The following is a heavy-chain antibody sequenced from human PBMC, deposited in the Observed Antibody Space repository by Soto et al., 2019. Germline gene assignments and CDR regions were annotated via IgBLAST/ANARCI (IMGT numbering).Heavy chain of an antibody. CDR2: MNPNSGET. Sequence: QEQLVQSGAEVKKPGASVKVSCMTSGYTFTDYAINWVRQATGQGLEWIGWMNPNSGETGYAQKLQGRVTMTRSLSLSTAYLELSSLTADDTAIYFCARVAVAARPRWYNWFDPWGQGTLVTVAS. J-gene: IGHJ5*02. CDR1: GYTFTDYA. CDR3: ARVAVAARPRWYNWFDP. V-gene: IGHV1-8*01. D-gene: IGHD2-15*01.